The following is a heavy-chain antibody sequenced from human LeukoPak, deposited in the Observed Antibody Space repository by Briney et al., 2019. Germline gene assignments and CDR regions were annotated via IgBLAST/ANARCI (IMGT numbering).Heavy chain of an antibody. Sequence: ASVKVSCKASGYTFTGYYMHWVRQAPGQGLEWMGWINPNSGGTNYAQKFQGRVTMTRDTSISTAYMELSRLRSDDTAVYYCARDRIGDYVWGSYRFNWSDPWGQGTLVTVSS. CDR2: INPNSGGT. CDR1: GYTFTGYY. D-gene: IGHD3-16*02. J-gene: IGHJ5*02. CDR3: ARDRIGDYVWGSYRFNWSDP. V-gene: IGHV1-2*02.